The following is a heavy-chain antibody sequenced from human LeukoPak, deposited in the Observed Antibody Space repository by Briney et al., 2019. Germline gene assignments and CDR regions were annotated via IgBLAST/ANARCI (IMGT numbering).Heavy chain of an antibody. V-gene: IGHV3-48*04. J-gene: IGHJ4*02. CDR2: ISSSGSTI. CDR3: ARGLVWDDFDY. CDR1: GFNFASNW. Sequence: GGSLRLSCAASGFNFASNWMHWVRQAPGKGLEWVSYISSSGSTIYYADSVKGRFTISRDNAKNSLYLQMNSLRAEDTAVYYCARGLVWDDFDYWGQGTLVTVSS. D-gene: IGHD1-26*01.